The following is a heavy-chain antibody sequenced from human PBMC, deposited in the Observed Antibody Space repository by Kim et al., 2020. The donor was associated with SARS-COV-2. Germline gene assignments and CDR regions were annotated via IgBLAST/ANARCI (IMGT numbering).Heavy chain of an antibody. CDR1: GFTFSSYA. J-gene: IGHJ6*02. D-gene: IGHD5-12*01. Sequence: GGSLRLSCAASGFTFSSYAMSWVRQAPGKGLEWVSAISGSGGSTYYADSVKGRFTISRDNSKNTLYLQMNSLRAEDTAVYYCANGGEDIVATTHYYYYGMDVWGQGTTVTVSS. V-gene: IGHV3-23*01. CDR3: ANGGEDIVATTHYYYYGMDV. CDR2: ISGSGGST.